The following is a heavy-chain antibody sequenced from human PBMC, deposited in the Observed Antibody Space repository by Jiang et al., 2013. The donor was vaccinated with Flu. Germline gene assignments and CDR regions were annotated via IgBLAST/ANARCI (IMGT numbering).Heavy chain of an antibody. J-gene: IGHJ4*02. CDR2: IWYDGSKK. V-gene: IGHV3-33*01. D-gene: IGHD6-6*01. CDR3: ARGAASSSFDY. CDR1: GFTFTGYG. Sequence: QLVESGGGVVQPGRSLRLSCAASGFTFTGYGMHWVRQAPGKGLEWVAVIWYDGSKKYYADSVKGRFTISRDNSKNTLYLQMNSLRAEDTAVYYCARGAASSSFDYWGQGTLVTVSS.